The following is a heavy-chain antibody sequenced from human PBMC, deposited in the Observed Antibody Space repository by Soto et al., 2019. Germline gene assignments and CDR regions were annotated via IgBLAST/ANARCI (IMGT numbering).Heavy chain of an antibody. CDR3: ASAVQRGYSYGSP. CDR2: ISSSSSYI. V-gene: IGHV3-21*01. Sequence: PVGSLRLSCAASGFTFSSYSMNWVRQAPGKGLEWVSSISSSSSYIYYADSVKGRFTISRDNAKNSLYLQMNSLRAEDTAVYYCASAVQRGYSYGSPGGQGTLVTVSP. J-gene: IGHJ5*02. D-gene: IGHD5-18*01. CDR1: GFTFSSYS.